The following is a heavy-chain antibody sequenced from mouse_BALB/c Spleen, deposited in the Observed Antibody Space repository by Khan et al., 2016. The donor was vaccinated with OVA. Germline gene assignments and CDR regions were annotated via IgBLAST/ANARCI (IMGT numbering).Heavy chain of an antibody. CDR2: IYPGTGSI. J-gene: IGHJ3*01. CDR3: ARGRGFGNYYDC. Sequence: QVQLKESGGDLVRPGASVKLSCKTSGYIFTSYWIHWVKQWSGQGLEWIARIYPGTGSIYYNENFKDKATLTADISSSTAYIQLGSLKSEDSAAALCARGRGFGNYYDCWGQGTLVTVSA. CDR1: GYIFTSYW. V-gene: IGHV1S132*01. D-gene: IGHD2-1*01.